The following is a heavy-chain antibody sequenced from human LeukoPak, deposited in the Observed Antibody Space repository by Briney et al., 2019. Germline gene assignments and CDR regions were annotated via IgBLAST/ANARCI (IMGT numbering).Heavy chain of an antibody. V-gene: IGHV1-46*01. J-gene: IGHJ4*02. CDR3: AREGRLELPDY. CDR1: GYTFTSYY. Sequence: ASVKVSCKASGYTFTSYYMHWVRQAPGQGLEWMGIINPSGGSTSYAQKFQGRVTVTRDTSTSTVYMELSSLRSEDTAVYYCAREGRLELPDYWGQGTLVTVSS. D-gene: IGHD1-7*01. CDR2: INPSGGST.